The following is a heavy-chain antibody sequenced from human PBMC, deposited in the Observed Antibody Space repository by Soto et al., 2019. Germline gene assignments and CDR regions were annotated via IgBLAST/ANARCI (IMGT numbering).Heavy chain of an antibody. Sequence: SLRLSCAASGFTFDDYAMHWVRQAPGKGLEWVSGISWNSGSIGYADSVKGRFTISRDNAKNSLYLQMNSLRAEDTALYYCAKDQGIYSSSWYPFDYWGQGTLVTVSS. CDR1: GFTFDDYA. V-gene: IGHV3-9*01. CDR3: AKDQGIYSSSWYPFDY. CDR2: ISWNSGSI. J-gene: IGHJ4*02. D-gene: IGHD6-13*01.